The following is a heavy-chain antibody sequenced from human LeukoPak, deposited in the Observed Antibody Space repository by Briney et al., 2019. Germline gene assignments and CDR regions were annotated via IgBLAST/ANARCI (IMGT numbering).Heavy chain of an antibody. CDR3: ATGHVGASYLAWGY. CDR1: GYTLTELS. V-gene: IGHV1-24*01. CDR2: FDPEDGET. J-gene: IGHJ4*02. Sequence: GASVKVSCKVSGYTLTELSMHWVRQAPGKGLEWMGGFDPEDGETIYAQKFQGRVTMTEDTSTDTAYMELSSLRSEDTAAYYCATGHVGASYLAWGYWGQGTLVTVSS. D-gene: IGHD1-26*01.